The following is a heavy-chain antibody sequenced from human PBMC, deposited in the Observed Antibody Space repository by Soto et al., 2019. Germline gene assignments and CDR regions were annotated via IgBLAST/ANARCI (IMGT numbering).Heavy chain of an antibody. D-gene: IGHD4-17*01. CDR1: GGSISSGGYY. Sequence: QVQLQESGPGLVKPSQTLSLTCTVSGGSISSGGYYWSWIRQHPGKGLEWIGYIYYSGSTYYNPSLKSRVTISVDTSKNQFSLKLSSVTAADTAVYYCARSSHDYGDYGDTRGGYFDLWGRDTLVTVSS. CDR2: IYYSGST. CDR3: ARSSHDYGDYGDTRGGYFDL. V-gene: IGHV4-31*03. J-gene: IGHJ2*01.